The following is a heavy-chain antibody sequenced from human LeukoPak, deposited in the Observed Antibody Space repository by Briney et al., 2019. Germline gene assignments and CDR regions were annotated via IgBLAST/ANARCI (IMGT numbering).Heavy chain of an antibody. J-gene: IGHJ4*02. CDR2: IYPGDSDT. CDR1: GYSFTSYW. V-gene: IGHV5-51*01. CDR3: ARHDIKSSDEF. D-gene: IGHD6-6*01. Sequence: PGESLKISCKGSGYSFTSYWIGWVRQMPGKGLEWMGIIYPGDSDTRYSPAFQGQVTISADKAFSTAYLQWTSLRASDTAMYYCARHDIKSSDEFWGQGTQVTVSS.